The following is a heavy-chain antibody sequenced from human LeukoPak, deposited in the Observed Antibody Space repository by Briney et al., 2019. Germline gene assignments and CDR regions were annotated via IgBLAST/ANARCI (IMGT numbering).Heavy chain of an antibody. CDR2: ISTYDGDA. D-gene: IGHD5-18*01. Sequence: ASVKVSCKASGDSFTSYGITWVRQAPGQGLEWMGWISTYDGDANYAQQLQGRVTMTTDTSTITAYMELRSLRSDDTAVYYCARAPSGFTYGPGDHWGQGTLVTVSS. J-gene: IGHJ4*02. V-gene: IGHV1-18*01. CDR1: GDSFTSYG. CDR3: ARAPSGFTYGPGDH.